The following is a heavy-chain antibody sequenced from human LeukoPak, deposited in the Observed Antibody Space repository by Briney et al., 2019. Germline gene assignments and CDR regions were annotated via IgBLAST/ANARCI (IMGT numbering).Heavy chain of an antibody. Sequence: GGSLRLSCAASGFTFSRYSMNWVRQAPGKGLEWVSSISTSSSFLYYADSVKGRFTISRDNAKNSLYLQMNSLRAEDTAVYYCARDYPAPITMIVVVMGFDYWGQGTLVTVSS. D-gene: IGHD3-22*01. J-gene: IGHJ4*02. CDR3: ARDYPAPITMIVVVMGFDY. V-gene: IGHV3-21*01. CDR1: GFTFSRYS. CDR2: ISTSSSFL.